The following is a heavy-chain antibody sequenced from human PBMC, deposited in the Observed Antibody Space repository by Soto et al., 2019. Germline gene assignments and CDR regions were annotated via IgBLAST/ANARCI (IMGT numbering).Heavy chain of an antibody. CDR2: ISGSGGST. J-gene: IGHJ3*02. V-gene: IGHV3-23*01. CDR1: GFTFGSYA. CDR3: ARDSIGGYDFWSRGAFDI. D-gene: IGHD3-3*01. Sequence: PGGSLRLSCAASGFTFGSYAMSWVRQAPGKGLEWVSAISGSGGSTYYTDSVKGRFTISRDNSKNTLYLQMNSLRAEDTAVYYCARDSIGGYDFWSRGAFDIWGQGTMVTVSS.